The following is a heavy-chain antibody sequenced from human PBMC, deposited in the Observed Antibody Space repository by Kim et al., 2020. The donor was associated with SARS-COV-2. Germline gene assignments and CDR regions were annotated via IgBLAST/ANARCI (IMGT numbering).Heavy chain of an antibody. D-gene: IGHD6-19*01. V-gene: IGHV3-48*02. Sequence: GGSLRLSCAASGFTFSSYSMNWVRQAPGKGLEWVSYISSSSSTLYYADSVNGRFTISRDNAKNSLYLQMNSLRDEDTAVYYCARDAQAVAGYYYYGMDVWGQGTTVTFSS. CDR1: GFTFSSYS. CDR3: ARDAQAVAGYYYYGMDV. J-gene: IGHJ6*02. CDR2: ISSSSSTL.